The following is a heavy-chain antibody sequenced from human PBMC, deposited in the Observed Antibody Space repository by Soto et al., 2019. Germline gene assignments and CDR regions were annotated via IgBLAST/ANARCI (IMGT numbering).Heavy chain of an antibody. CDR1: GGTFSSYA. CDR2: IIPIFGTA. D-gene: IGHD6-19*01. J-gene: IGHJ4*02. Sequence: GASVKVSCKASGGTFSSYAISWVRQAPGQGLEWMGGIIPIFGTANYAQKFQGRVTITADESTSTAYMELSSLRSEDTAVYYCARDADSSGCLGYWGQGTLVTVSS. V-gene: IGHV1-69*13. CDR3: ARDADSSGCLGY.